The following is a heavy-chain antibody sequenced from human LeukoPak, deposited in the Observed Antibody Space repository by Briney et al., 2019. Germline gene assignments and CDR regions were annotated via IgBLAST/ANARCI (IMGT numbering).Heavy chain of an antibody. J-gene: IGHJ5*02. CDR1: GGSISSYY. CDR3: ARVGVGDA. V-gene: IGHV3-11*01. CDR2: ISSSGSTI. Sequence: LSLTCTVSGGSISSYYWSWIRQAPGKGLEWVSYISSSGSTIYYADSVKGRFTISRDNAKNSLYLQMNSLRAEDTAVYYCARVGVGDAWGQGTLVTVSS. D-gene: IGHD1-26*01.